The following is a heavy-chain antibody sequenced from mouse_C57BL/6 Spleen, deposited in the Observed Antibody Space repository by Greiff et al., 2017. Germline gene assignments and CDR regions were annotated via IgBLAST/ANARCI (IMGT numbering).Heavy chain of an antibody. D-gene: IGHD2-4*01. CDR3: ARRDYDYDDGYYFDY. CDR2: ISGGGGNT. V-gene: IGHV5-9*01. CDR1: GFTFSSYT. J-gene: IGHJ2*01. Sequence: EVQVVESGGGLVKPGGSLKLSCAASGFTFSSYTMSWVRQTPEKRLEWVATISGGGGNTYYPDSVKGRFTITRDNAKNTLYLQMSSLRSEDTALYYCARRDYDYDDGYYFDYWGQGTTLTVSS.